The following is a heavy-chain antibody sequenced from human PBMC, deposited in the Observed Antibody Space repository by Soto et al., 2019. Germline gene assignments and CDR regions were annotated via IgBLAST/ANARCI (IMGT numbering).Heavy chain of an antibody. CDR3: ARDRIGRFYAIDV. CDR2: INWSGEMI. D-gene: IGHD2-15*01. Sequence: EVQLVESGGGLVQPGGSLRLSCTASGFKFDDYAIHWVRQVAGKGLEWVSAINWSGEMIAYADSVKGRSTISRDNAKNYVSLQINSLRPEDAALYYCARDRIGRFYAIDVWGQGTTVTVSS. J-gene: IGHJ6*02. V-gene: IGHV3-9*01. CDR1: GFKFDDYA.